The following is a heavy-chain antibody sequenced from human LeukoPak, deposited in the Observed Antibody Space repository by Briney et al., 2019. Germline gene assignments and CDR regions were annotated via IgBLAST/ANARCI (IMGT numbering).Heavy chain of an antibody. V-gene: IGHV3-23*01. CDR1: GFTFSSYA. CDR2: TRGSGGST. CDR3: AKGLHCSSTSCYNYYYGMDV. D-gene: IGHD2-2*02. Sequence: GGSLRLSCVASGFTFSSYAMSWVRQAPGKGLEWVSATRGSGGSTYYADSVKGRFTISRDNSKNTLYLQMNSLRAEDTAVYYCAKGLHCSSTSCYNYYYGMDVWGQGTTVTVSS. J-gene: IGHJ6*02.